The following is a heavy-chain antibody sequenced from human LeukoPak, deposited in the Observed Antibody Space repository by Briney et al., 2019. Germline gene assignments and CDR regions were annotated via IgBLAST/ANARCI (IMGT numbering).Heavy chain of an antibody. CDR1: GDSISSGTYY. CDR3: ARVSKPFPMMLSDAFDI. V-gene: IGHV4-61*02. CDR2: IYATGST. Sequence: SETLSLTCTVSGDSISSGTYYWSWIRQPAGKGLEWIGRIYATGSTNYNPSLKSRVTISVDTSKDQFSLKLSSVTAADTAVYYCARVSKPFPMMLSDAFDIWGQGTMVTVSS. J-gene: IGHJ3*02. D-gene: IGHD3-16*01.